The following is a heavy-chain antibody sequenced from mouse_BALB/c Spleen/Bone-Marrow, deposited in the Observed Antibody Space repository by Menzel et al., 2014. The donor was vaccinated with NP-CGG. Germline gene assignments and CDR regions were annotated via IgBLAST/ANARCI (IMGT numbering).Heavy chain of an antibody. CDR3: TRSNYGYWFFDV. D-gene: IGHD1-1*01. CDR2: IDPANGNT. V-gene: IGHV14-3*02. J-gene: IGHJ1*01. Sequence: VQLQQSGAELVKPGTSVKLSCTASGFNIKDTYMHWVKQRPEQGLEWIGRIDPANGNTKYDPKFQGKATLTVDTSSSTAYMQLSSLTSEDSAVYYCTRSNYGYWFFDVWGAGTTVTVSS. CDR1: GFNIKDTY.